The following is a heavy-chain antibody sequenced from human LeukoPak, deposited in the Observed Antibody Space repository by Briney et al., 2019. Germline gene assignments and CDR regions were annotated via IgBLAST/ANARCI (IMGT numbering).Heavy chain of an antibody. CDR3: AKMIGLELTNYGMDV. Sequence: PSETLSLTCTVSGGSISSHYWTWIRQSPVKGLEWIGDISNSGSTSYNPSLKSRVTISIDTSKNQFSLKLSSVTAADTAVYYCAKMIGLELTNYGMDVWGQGTTVTVSS. D-gene: IGHD2-21*01. CDR1: GGSISSHY. CDR2: ISNSGST. J-gene: IGHJ6*02. V-gene: IGHV4-59*11.